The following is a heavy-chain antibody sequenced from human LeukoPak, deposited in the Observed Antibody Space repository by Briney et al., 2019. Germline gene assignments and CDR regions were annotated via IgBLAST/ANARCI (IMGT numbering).Heavy chain of an antibody. J-gene: IGHJ6*03. D-gene: IGHD3-16*01. CDR1: GYSISSGSY. V-gene: IGHV4-38-2*02. CDR3: ARGYGGIYYYYMDV. Sequence: PSETLSLTCSVSGYSISSGSYWGWIRQPPGKGLEWIGSIYHSGSTNYNPSLKSRVTISVDTSKNQFSLKLSSVTAADTAVYYCARGYGGIYYYYMDVWGKGTTVTVSS. CDR2: IYHSGST.